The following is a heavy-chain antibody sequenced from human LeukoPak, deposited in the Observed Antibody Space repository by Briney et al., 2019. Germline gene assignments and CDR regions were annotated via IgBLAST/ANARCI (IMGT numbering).Heavy chain of an antibody. V-gene: IGHV4-39*07. J-gene: IGHJ4*02. D-gene: IGHD3-22*01. CDR2: IYYTGST. CDR1: GGSISNSSYY. CDR3: ARTIPDSSGYYYSDY. Sequence: SETLSLTCTVSGGSISNSSYYWGWIRQPPGKGLEWIGSIYYTGSTYYNPSLKSRVTISVDTSKNQLSLKLSSVTAADTAVYYCARTIPDSSGYYYSDYWGQGTLVTVSS.